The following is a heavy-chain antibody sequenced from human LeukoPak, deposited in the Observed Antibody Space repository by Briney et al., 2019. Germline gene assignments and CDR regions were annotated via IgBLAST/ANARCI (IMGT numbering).Heavy chain of an antibody. D-gene: IGHD2-8*01. CDR1: GYNFISYY. CDR2: INPSGGST. Sequence: ASVKVSCKASGYNFISYYMHWVRQAPGQSLEWMGIINPSGGSTSYAQKFQDRVTMTRDTSTSTVYMELGSLKSEDTAVYYCAREDVVLVDAVRYYYYGMDVWGQGTTVTVSS. V-gene: IGHV1-46*01. J-gene: IGHJ6*02. CDR3: AREDVVLVDAVRYYYYGMDV.